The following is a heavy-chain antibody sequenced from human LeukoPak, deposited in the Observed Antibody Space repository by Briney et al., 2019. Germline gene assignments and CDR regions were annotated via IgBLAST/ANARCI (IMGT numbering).Heavy chain of an antibody. CDR2: ISSSSSYI. CDR1: GFTFSSYA. V-gene: IGHV3-21*01. Sequence: PGRSLRLSCAASGFTFSSYAMHWVRQAPGKGLEWVSSISSSSSYIYYADSVKGRFTISRDNAKNSLYLQMNSLGAEDTAVYYCARGRGGYYFDYWGQGTLVTVSS. J-gene: IGHJ4*02. D-gene: IGHD3-16*01. CDR3: ARGRGGYYFDY.